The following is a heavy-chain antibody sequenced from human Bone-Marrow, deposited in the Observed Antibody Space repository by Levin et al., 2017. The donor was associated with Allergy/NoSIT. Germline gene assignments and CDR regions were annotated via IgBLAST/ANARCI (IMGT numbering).Heavy chain of an antibody. CDR1: GGSISSGDYY. J-gene: IGHJ4*02. V-gene: IGHV4-30-4*01. CDR2: IYYSGST. D-gene: IGHD3-22*01. Sequence: PSQTLSLTCTVSGGSISSGDYYWSWIRQPPGKGLEWIGYIYYSGSTYYNPSLKSRVTISVDTSKNQFSLKLSSVTAADTAVYYCARARFSPERNEKYDSSGYFFDYWGQGTLVTVSS. CDR3: ARARFSPERNEKYDSSGYFFDY.